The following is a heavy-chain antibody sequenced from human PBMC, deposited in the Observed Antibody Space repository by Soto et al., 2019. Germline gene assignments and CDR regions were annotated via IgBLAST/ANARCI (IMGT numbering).Heavy chain of an antibody. CDR1: GFTFINYW. V-gene: IGHV3-74*03. Sequence: GGSLRLSCAASGFTFINYWTHWVRQAPGKGLVWVSRINRDGSSTTYADSAKGRFTISRDNAKNTLDLQMNSLRAEDTAVYYCAEGGYYSYDAFDMWGQGTMVTVSS. CDR2: INRDGSST. D-gene: IGHD3-22*01. J-gene: IGHJ3*02. CDR3: AEGGYYSYDAFDM.